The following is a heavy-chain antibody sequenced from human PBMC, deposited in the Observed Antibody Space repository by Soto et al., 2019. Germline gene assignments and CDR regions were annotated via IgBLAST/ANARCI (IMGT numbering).Heavy chain of an antibody. Sequence: GASVKVSCKASGGSFSNYGFSWVRQAPGQGLEWVGGIIPVFGTPMYAQKFQGRVTITADESTSTVYMELSSLLSEDTAVYFCARASTVVVIETFAFWGQGTLVTVSS. CDR2: IIPVFGTP. D-gene: IGHD2-21*01. V-gene: IGHV1-69*13. CDR1: GGSFSNYG. CDR3: ARASTVVVIETFAF. J-gene: IGHJ4*02.